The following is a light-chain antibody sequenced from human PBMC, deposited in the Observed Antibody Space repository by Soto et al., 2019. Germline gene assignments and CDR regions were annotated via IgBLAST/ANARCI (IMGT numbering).Light chain of an antibody. CDR2: AAS. J-gene: IGKJ5*01. CDR3: QQYENLPPT. Sequence: ILLTQSPSSLSASVGDRVTITCRASQGIDSSFAWYQQKPGKAPKLLIYAASSLQSGVPSRFSGSGSGTDFSFTISSLQPEDIATYYCQQYENLPPTFGQGTRLEIK. CDR1: QGIDSS. V-gene: IGKV1-NL1*01.